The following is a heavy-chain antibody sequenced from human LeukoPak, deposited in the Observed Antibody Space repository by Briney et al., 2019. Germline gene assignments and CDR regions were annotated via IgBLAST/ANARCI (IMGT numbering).Heavy chain of an antibody. J-gene: IGHJ6*02. CDR3: ARDLGGFLDGMDV. Sequence: SWVRQAPGKGLEWIGYIYYSGSTYYNPSLKSRVTISVDTSKNQFSLKLSSVTAADTAVYYCARDLGGFLDGMDVWGQGTTVTVSS. CDR2: IYYSGST. D-gene: IGHD2/OR15-2a*01. V-gene: IGHV4-30-4*08.